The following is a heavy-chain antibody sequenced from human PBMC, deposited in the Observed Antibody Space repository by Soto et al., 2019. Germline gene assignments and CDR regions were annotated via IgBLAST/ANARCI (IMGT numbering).Heavy chain of an antibody. CDR2: ISPNGGST. Sequence: PGGSLRLSCSASGFTFSSYAIHWVRQAPGKGLEYVSTISPNGGSTYYADSVKGRFTISRDNSKNTVYLQMSSLRVEDTAVYYCVKGEYYYDSSGYYPFDYWGQGTLVTVSS. CDR1: GFTFSSYA. CDR3: VKGEYYYDSSGYYPFDY. J-gene: IGHJ4*02. V-gene: IGHV3-64D*06. D-gene: IGHD3-22*01.